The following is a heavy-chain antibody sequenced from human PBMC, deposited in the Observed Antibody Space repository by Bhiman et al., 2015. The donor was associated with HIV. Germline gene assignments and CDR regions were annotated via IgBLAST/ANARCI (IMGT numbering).Heavy chain of an antibody. Sequence: EVQLVESGGGLVKPGGSLRLSCSASGFTFSTYTMNWVRQAPGKGLEWVSVIYSGGGTWYTGSVMGRFTISRDNSKNTLYLQMNSLRADDTAVYYCAGCEWELSPAFNYWGQGTLVTVS. CDR2: IYSGGGT. CDR3: AGCEWELSPAFNY. J-gene: IGHJ4*02. V-gene: IGHV3-66*01. CDR1: GFTFSTYT. D-gene: IGHD1-26*01.